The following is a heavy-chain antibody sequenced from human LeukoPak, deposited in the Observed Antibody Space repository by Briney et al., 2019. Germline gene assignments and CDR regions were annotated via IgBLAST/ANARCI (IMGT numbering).Heavy chain of an antibody. CDR3: AREWMTYYYDSSGYSPCDY. J-gene: IGHJ4*02. Sequence: ASVKVSCKASGFTLTGYYIHWVRQAPGQGLEWMGWINPNSGGTNYAQKFQGRVTMTRDTSISTAYMELSRLRSDDTAVYYCAREWMTYYYDSSGYSPCDYWGPGTLVTVSS. D-gene: IGHD3-22*01. CDR2: INPNSGGT. V-gene: IGHV1-2*02. CDR1: GFTLTGYY.